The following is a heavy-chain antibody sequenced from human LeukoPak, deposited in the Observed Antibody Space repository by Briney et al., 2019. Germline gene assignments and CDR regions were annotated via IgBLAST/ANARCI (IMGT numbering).Heavy chain of an antibody. Sequence: SETLSLTCTVSGGSISSSSYYWGWIRQPPGKGLEWIGSIYYSGSTYYNPSLKSRVTISVDTSKNQFSLKLNSVTPEDTAVYYCARVSRVVSSWTPQYNWFDPWGQGTLVTVSS. D-gene: IGHD6-13*01. J-gene: IGHJ5*02. V-gene: IGHV4-39*07. CDR1: GGSISSSSYY. CDR3: ARVSRVVSSWTPQYNWFDP. CDR2: IYYSGST.